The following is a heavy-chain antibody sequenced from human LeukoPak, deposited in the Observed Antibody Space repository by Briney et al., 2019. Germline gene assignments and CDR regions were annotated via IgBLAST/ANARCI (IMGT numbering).Heavy chain of an antibody. Sequence: ASVKVSCKASAYTFTVYYMHWMRQALGQGLEWMGWINPKSGDTHYAQKFQGRVTMTRDTSISTAYMELSRLRSDDTAVYYCARSATFRYFDPHFDYWGQGTLVTVSS. J-gene: IGHJ4*02. CDR1: AYTFTVYY. CDR3: ARSATFRYFDPHFDY. V-gene: IGHV1-2*02. CDR2: INPKSGDT. D-gene: IGHD3-9*01.